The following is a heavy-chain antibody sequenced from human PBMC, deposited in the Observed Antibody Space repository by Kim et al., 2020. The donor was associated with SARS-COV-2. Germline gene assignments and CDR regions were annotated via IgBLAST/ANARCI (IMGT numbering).Heavy chain of an antibody. CDR2: ISNSNTYK. Sequence: GGSLRLSCAASGFSFSDYYMSWIRQAPGRGLEWVSYISNSNTYKNYTDSVKGRFTVSRDNAKKSLSLQLNSLSAEDTAVYYCARGVGGLFDYWGQGILVTVSS. CDR1: GFSFSDYY. D-gene: IGHD6-19*01. V-gene: IGHV3-11*05. CDR3: ARGVGGLFDY. J-gene: IGHJ4*02.